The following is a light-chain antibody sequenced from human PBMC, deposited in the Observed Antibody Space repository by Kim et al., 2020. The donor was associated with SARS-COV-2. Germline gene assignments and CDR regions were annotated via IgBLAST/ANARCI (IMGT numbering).Light chain of an antibody. CDR2: KAS. V-gene: IGKV1-5*03. J-gene: IGKJ1*01. CDR3: QQYDRFWT. Sequence: DVQMTQSPSTLSVSVGDRVTITCRASRSIGSWLAWYQQKPGKAPKLLIYKASSLESGVPSRFSGSGSGTDFTLTISSLQPDDFATYHCQQYDRFWTFDQGTKVEIK. CDR1: RSIGSW.